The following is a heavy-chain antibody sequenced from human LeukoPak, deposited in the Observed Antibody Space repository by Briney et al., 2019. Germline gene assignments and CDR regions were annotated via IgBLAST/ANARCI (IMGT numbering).Heavy chain of an antibody. CDR1: GYTFTSYG. CDR3: ARGHGLGQGSGSYPEYYYSTWTS. CDR2: MNPNSGNT. J-gene: IGHJ6*03. D-gene: IGHD3-10*01. V-gene: IGHV1-8*03. Sequence: GASVKVSCKASGYTFTSYGISWVRQAPGQGLEWMGWMNPNSGNTGYAQKFQGRVTITRNTSISTAYMELSSLRSEDTAVYYCARGHGLGQGSGSYPEYYYSTWTSGAKGPRSPSP.